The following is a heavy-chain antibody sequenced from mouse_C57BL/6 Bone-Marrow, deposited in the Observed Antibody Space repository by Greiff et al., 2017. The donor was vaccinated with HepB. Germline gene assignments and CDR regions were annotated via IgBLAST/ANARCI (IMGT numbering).Heavy chain of an antibody. CDR1: GFTFSDYY. Sequence: EVKLVESEGGLVQPGSSMKLSCTASGFTFSDYYMAWVRQVPEKGLEWVANINYDGSSTYYLDSLKSRFIISRDNAKNILYLQMRSLKSEDTATYYCARDLSYFDYWGQGTTLTVSS. CDR3: ARDLSYFDY. J-gene: IGHJ2*01. V-gene: IGHV5-16*01. CDR2: INYDGSST.